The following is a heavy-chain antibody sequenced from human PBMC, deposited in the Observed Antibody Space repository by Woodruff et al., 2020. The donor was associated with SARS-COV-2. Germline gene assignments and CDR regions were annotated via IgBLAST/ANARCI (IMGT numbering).Heavy chain of an antibody. V-gene: IGHV1-24*01. CDR3: ATAAAATRNGWFDP. D-gene: IGHD2-15*01. Sequence: EDGETIYAQKFQGRVTMTEDTSTDTAYMELSSLRSEDTAVYYCATAAAATRNGWFDPWGQGTLVTVSS. J-gene: IGHJ5*02. CDR2: EDGET.